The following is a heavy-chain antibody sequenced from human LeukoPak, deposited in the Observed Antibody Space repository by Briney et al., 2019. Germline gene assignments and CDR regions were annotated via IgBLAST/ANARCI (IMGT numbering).Heavy chain of an antibody. CDR2: MNPNSGNT. D-gene: IGHD3-9*01. CDR3: ARVYFDWLSLPYYYYMDV. CDR1: GYTFTSYD. Sequence: GASVKVSCKASGYTFTSYDINWVRQATGQGLEWMGWMNPNSGNTGYAQKFQGRVTMTRNTSISTAYMELSSLRSEDTAVYYCARVYFDWLSLPYYYYMDVWGKGTTVTISS. V-gene: IGHV1-8*01. J-gene: IGHJ6*03.